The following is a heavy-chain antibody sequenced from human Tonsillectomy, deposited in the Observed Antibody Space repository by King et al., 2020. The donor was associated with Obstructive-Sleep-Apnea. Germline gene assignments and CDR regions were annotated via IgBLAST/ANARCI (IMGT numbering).Heavy chain of an antibody. CDR2: IYWDDDE. Sequence: ITLKESGPTLVKPTQTLTLTCTFSGFSLTTRGVGVAWIRQPPGKALEWLAVIYWDDDERYSPSLKSRLTITKDTSKNQVVLTMANMDPVDTATYYCAHSGGHFYHSSSYYYRGNYYYYYLMDVWGPGTTVTVSS. D-gene: IGHD3-22*01. CDR3: AHSGGHFYHSSSYYYRGNYYYYYLMDV. CDR1: GFSLTTRGVG. J-gene: IGHJ6*02. V-gene: IGHV2-5*02.